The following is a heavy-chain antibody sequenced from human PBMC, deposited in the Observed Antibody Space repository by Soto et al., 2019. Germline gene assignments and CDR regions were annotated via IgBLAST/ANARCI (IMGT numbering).Heavy chain of an antibody. CDR3: SRDDYGATLHH. CDR1: GANFEAYA. J-gene: IGHJ1*01. V-gene: IGHV1-69*01. Sequence: QVELMQSGTEVKKPGSSIQVSCKLSGANFEAYALSWERQAPGQGPEWMGAVMPMLAATYYAPQFQGRLTITADESENTVYMQLNRLTSEDTAVYFSSRDDYGATLHHWGQGTLVSVSA. CDR2: VMPMLAAT. D-gene: IGHD4-17*01.